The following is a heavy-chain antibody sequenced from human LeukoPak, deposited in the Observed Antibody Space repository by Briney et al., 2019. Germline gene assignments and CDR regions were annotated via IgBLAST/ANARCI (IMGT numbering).Heavy chain of an antibody. V-gene: IGHV4-38-2*01. CDR2: IDHSGFP. J-gene: IGHJ5*02. Sequence: SETLSLTCGVSGYSISSGYYWGWIRQPPGKGLEWIGEIDHSGFPNYNPSLKSRFTISVDTSKNQFSLKLSSVTAADTAVYYCARVNNWFGPWGQGTLVTVSS. CDR1: GYSISSGYY. CDR3: ARVNNWFGP.